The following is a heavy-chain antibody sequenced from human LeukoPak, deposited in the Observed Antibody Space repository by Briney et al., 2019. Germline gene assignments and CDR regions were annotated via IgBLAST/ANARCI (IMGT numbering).Heavy chain of an antibody. CDR1: GFTFSSYA. CDR2: ISSSSSYI. Sequence: PGGSLRLSCAASGFTFSSYAMHWVRQAPGKGLEWVSSISSSSSYIYYADSVKGRFTISRDNAKNTLYLQMNSLRAEDTAVYYCVSGSLQSGYNFDYWGQGALVTVSS. D-gene: IGHD3-3*01. CDR3: VSGSLQSGYNFDY. J-gene: IGHJ4*02. V-gene: IGHV3-21*01.